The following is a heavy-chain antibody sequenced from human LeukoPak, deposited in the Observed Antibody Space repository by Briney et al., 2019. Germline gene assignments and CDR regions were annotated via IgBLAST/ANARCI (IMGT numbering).Heavy chain of an antibody. CDR1: GYTFTSYD. CDR2: MNPNSGNT. Sequence: SVKVSCKAYGYTFTSYDINWVRQATGQGLEWMGWMNPNSGNTGYAQKFQGRVTMTRNTSISTAYMELSSLRSEDTAVYYCARAPIGYCSSTSCYSRPYFQHWGQGTLVTVSS. CDR3: ARAPIGYCSSTSCYSRPYFQH. D-gene: IGHD2-2*02. J-gene: IGHJ1*01. V-gene: IGHV1-8*01.